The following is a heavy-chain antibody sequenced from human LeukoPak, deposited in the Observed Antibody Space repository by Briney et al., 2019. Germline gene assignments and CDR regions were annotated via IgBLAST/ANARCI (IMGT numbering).Heavy chain of an antibody. J-gene: IGHJ5*02. Sequence: PSQTLSLTCTVSGGSISSGDYYWSWIRQPPGRGLEWIGCIYYSGSTYYNPSLKSRVTISVDTSKNQFSLKLSSVTAADTAVYYCARVKWFGELFRPKNWFDPWGQGTLVTVSS. D-gene: IGHD3-10*01. V-gene: IGHV4-30-4*01. CDR1: GGSISSGDYY. CDR3: ARVKWFGELFRPKNWFDP. CDR2: IYYSGST.